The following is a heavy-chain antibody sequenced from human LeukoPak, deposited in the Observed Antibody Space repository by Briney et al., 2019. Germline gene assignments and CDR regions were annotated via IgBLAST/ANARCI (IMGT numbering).Heavy chain of an antibody. CDR3: ANRGKYCSSTSCLGSAQVDY. CDR1: GFTFSSFA. J-gene: IGHJ4*02. Sequence: GGSLRLSCAASGFTFSSFAMTWVRQAPGKGLEWVSGISGSGGSTYYADSVKGRFTISRDNSKNTLYLQMNSLRAEDTAVYYCANRGKYCSSTSCLGSAQVDYWGQGTLVTVSS. CDR2: ISGSGGST. V-gene: IGHV3-23*01. D-gene: IGHD2-2*01.